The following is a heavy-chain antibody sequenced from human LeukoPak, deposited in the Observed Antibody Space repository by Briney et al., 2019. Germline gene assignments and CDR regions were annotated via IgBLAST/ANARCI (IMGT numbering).Heavy chain of an antibody. CDR1: GFTFSSYG. D-gene: IGHD3-22*01. Sequence: GGSLRLSCAASGFTFSSYGMHWVRQAPGKGLEWVAFIRYDGSNKYYADSVKGRFTISRDNSKNTLYLQMNSLRAEDTAVYYCAKDERGGYYYDVSPFTWGQGTLVTVSS. CDR2: IRYDGSNK. J-gene: IGHJ5*02. V-gene: IGHV3-30*02. CDR3: AKDERGGYYYDVSPFT.